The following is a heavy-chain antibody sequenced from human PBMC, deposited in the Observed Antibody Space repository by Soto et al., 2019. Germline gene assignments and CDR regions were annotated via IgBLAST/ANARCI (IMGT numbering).Heavy chain of an antibody. D-gene: IGHD1-1*01. CDR1: GGSISSSSYH. J-gene: IGHJ4*02. CDR2: IYYSGST. CDR3: ERRITGSSNFAI. V-gene: IGHV4-39*01. Sequence: SETLSLTCTVPGGSISSSSYHWVWIRQPPGKGLEWIGNIYYSGSTYYTPSLKSRVTISVDTSKSQFSLKLSSVTAADTAVYYCERRITGSSNFAIWGQGALVTVSS.